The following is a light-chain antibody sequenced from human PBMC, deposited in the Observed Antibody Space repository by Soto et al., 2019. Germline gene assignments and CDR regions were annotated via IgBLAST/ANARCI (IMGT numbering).Light chain of an antibody. CDR3: HQYGNSPAT. CDR2: DVS. Sequence: EIVLTQSPGSLSLSPGQTATLSCAASRSVSSTYLAWYQHRPGLAPRLLIYDVSKRASGIPDRFSGGGSGTHFTLTISTVEPEDFVVYYCHQYGNSPATFGQGTRLDIK. J-gene: IGKJ5*01. V-gene: IGKV3D-20*01. CDR1: RSVSSTY.